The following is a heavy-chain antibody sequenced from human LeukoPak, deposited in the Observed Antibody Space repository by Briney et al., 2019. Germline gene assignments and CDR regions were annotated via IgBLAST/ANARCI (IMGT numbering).Heavy chain of an antibody. Sequence: SETLSLTCAVYGGSFSGYYWSWIRQPPGKGLEWIGEINHSGSTNYNPSLKSRVTLSVDTSKNQFSLKLSSVTAADTAVYYCARTRRWELLIDYWGQGTLVTVSS. V-gene: IGHV4-34*01. J-gene: IGHJ4*02. CDR3: ARTRRWELLIDY. CDR2: INHSGST. D-gene: IGHD1-26*01. CDR1: GGSFSGYY.